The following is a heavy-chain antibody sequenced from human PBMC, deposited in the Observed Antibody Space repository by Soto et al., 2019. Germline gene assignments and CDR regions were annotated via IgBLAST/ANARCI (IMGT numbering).Heavy chain of an antibody. CDR3: ARGVTMKLAVQGDAPDNYYFDS. D-gene: IGHD1-7*01. J-gene: IGHJ4*02. CDR2: INHSGRT. CDR1: GGSFSGYY. V-gene: IGHV4-34*01. Sequence: SETLSLTCAVYGGSFSGYYWSWIRQPPGKGLEWIGEINHSGRTNENPSLKSRVTISVDTSKNQFSLKLRSVTAADTAVYYCARGVTMKLAVQGDAPDNYYFDSWGQGSLVTVSS.